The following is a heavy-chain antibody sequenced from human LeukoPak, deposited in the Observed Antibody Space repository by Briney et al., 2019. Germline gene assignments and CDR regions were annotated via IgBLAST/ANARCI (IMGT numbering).Heavy chain of an antibody. D-gene: IGHD3-22*01. CDR3: AQGGYYYDSSAYSRDAFDI. CDR2: IRGSGGST. CDR1: GFTFSSYA. J-gene: IGHJ3*02. Sequence: GGSLRLSCAASGFTFSSYAMSWVRQAPGKGLEWVSGIRGSGGSTYYADSVKGRFTISRDNSKNTLYLQMNSLRAEDTAVYYCAQGGYYYDSSAYSRDAFDIWGQGTMVTVSS. V-gene: IGHV3-23*01.